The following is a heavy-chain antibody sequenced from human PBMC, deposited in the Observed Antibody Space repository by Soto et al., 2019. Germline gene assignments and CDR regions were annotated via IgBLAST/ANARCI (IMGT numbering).Heavy chain of an antibody. CDR3: AALEGYCSGGSCYSGSAFDI. Sequence: GGSLRLSCAASGFTFSSYGMHWVRQAPGKGLEWVAVIWYDGSNKYYADSVKGRFTISRDNSKNTLYLQMNSLRAEDTAVYYCAALEGYCSGGSCYSGSAFDIWGQGTMVTVSS. V-gene: IGHV3-33*01. D-gene: IGHD2-15*01. CDR2: IWYDGSNK. CDR1: GFTFSSYG. J-gene: IGHJ3*02.